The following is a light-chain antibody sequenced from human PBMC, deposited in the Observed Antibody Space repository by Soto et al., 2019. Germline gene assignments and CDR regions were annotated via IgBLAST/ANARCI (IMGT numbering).Light chain of an antibody. V-gene: IGKV1-5*01. CDR3: QQYHTSSIT. CDR2: DAS. CDR1: QTISSW. Sequence: DIQMTQSPSTLSASVGDRVTITCRASQTISSWLAWYQQKPGKAPNLLIYDASTLERGVPSRFSGTGSGTEFTLTIDSLQPDDFATYYCQQYHTSSITCGQGTRLRL. J-gene: IGKJ5*01.